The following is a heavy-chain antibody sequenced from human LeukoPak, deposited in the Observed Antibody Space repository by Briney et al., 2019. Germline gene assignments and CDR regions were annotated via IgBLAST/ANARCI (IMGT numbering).Heavy chain of an antibody. J-gene: IGHJ4*02. CDR3: ARDLIRYSSGWAFDY. D-gene: IGHD6-19*01. CDR1: GFTLSSYS. CDR2: ITSGSTTI. Sequence: GGSLRLSCAASGFTLSSYSMNWVRQAPGKGLEWVSYITSGSTTIYYADSVKGRFTISRDNAKNLLFLQMNSLRDEDTAVYYCARDLIRYSSGWAFDYWGQGTLVTVSS. V-gene: IGHV3-48*02.